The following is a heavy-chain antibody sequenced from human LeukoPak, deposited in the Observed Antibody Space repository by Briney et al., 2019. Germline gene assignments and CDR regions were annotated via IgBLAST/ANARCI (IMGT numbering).Heavy chain of an antibody. CDR3: GRALGHYGSGSYYSDF. Sequence: GGSLRLSCAASGFTFSDYYMTWIRQAPGKGLEWVSYISGSTRYTNYADSVKGRFTISRDNAKNSLYLQMNSLRAEDTAVYCCGRALGHYGSGSYYSDFWGQGTLVTVSS. CDR1: GFTFSDYY. D-gene: IGHD3-10*01. J-gene: IGHJ4*02. CDR2: ISGSTRYT. V-gene: IGHV3-11*05.